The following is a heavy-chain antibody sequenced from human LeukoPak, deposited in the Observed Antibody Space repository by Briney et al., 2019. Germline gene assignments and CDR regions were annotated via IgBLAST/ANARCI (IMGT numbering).Heavy chain of an antibody. Sequence: NPGGSLRLSCAASGFTFSDYYMNWVRQAPGKGLEWVSSISSSSSYIYYADSVKGRFTISRDNAKNSLYLQMNSLRAEDTAVYYCARIHPITMIVGSFFDGGYFDYWGQGTLVTVSS. J-gene: IGHJ4*02. V-gene: IGHV3-21*01. D-gene: IGHD3-22*01. CDR1: GFTFSDYY. CDR3: ARIHPITMIVGSFFDGGYFDY. CDR2: ISSSSSYI.